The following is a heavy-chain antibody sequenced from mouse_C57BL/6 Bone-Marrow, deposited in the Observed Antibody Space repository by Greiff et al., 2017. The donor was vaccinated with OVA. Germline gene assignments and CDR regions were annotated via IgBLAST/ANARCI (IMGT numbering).Heavy chain of an antibody. CDR1: GYTFTRYW. J-gene: IGHJ2*01. V-gene: IGHV1-69*01. CDR3: AREALYYGNSYYFDY. D-gene: IGHD2-1*01. CDR2: IDPSDSYT. Sequence: QVQLQQPGAELVMPGASVKLSCKASGYTFTRYWMHWVKQRPGQGLEWIGEIDPSDSYTNYNQKFKGKSTLTVDKSSSTAYMQLSSLTSEDSAVYYCAREALYYGNSYYFDYWGQGTTLTVSS.